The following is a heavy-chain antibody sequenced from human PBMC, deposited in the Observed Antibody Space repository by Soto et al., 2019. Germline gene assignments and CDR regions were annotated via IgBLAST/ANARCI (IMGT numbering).Heavy chain of an antibody. CDR3: ARPRAHRDAFDI. J-gene: IGHJ3*02. CDR1: GGSFSGYY. CDR2: INHSGST. Sequence: SETLSLTCAVYGGSFSGYYWSWIRQPPGKGLEWIGEINHSGSTNYNPSLKSRVTISVDTSKNQFSLELSSVTAADTAVYYCARPRAHRDAFDIWGQGTMVTVSS. V-gene: IGHV4-34*01.